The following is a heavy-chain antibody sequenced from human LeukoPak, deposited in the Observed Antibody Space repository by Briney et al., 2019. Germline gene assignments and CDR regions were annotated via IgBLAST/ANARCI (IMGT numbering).Heavy chain of an antibody. D-gene: IGHD3-10*01. CDR2: INPKSGGT. Sequence: ASVKVSCKASGYTFTGYYMHWVRQAPGQGLEWMGRINPKSGGTNYAQKFQGRVTMTRDTSISTAYMEVSRLRSDDTAVYYCARDLSYYTSGYCDYWGQGTLVTVSS. CDR1: GYTFTGYY. V-gene: IGHV1-2*06. J-gene: IGHJ4*02. CDR3: ARDLSYYTSGYCDY.